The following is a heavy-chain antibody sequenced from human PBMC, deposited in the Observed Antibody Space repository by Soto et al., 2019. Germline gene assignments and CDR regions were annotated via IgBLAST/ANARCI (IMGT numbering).Heavy chain of an antibody. V-gene: IGHV3-23*01. CDR2: VTADGGT. CDR3: XXXVXXXXXXXXYXAFAI. J-gene: IGHJ3*02. D-gene: IGHD6-6*01. CDR1: GFTVSSHA. Sequence: EVQVLESGGGLVQPGGSLRLSCEGSGFTVSSHAMTWIRQAPGKGPEWVSTVTADGGTYYADSVKGRFAMSRDTSENTXXXXXXXXXXXXXXXXXXXXXVXXXXXXXXYXAFAIRGQGTMVTVSS.